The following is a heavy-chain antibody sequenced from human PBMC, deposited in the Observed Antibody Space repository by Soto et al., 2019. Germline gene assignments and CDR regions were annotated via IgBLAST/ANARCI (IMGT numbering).Heavy chain of an antibody. CDR2: ISAYNGNT. CDR1: GYTFTSYG. D-gene: IGHD3-22*01. V-gene: IGHV1-18*04. Sequence: VASVKLSCKASGYTFTSYGISWVRQAPGQGLEWMGWISAYNGNTNYAQKLQGRVTMTTDTSTSTAYMELRSLRSDGTAVYYCARVYYYDSSGPLEWGQGTMVTGSS. CDR3: ARVYYYDSSGPLE. J-gene: IGHJ3*01.